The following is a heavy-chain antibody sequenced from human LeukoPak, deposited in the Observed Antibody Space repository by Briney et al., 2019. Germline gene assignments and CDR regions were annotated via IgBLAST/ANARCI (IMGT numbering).Heavy chain of an antibody. CDR3: ARGLSVLLWSGESLLGTRHNWFDP. Sequence: KPSETLSLTCAVSGGSFSGYYWSWIRQPPGKGLEWIGEINHSGSTNYNPSLKSRVTISVDTSKNQFSLKLSSVTAADTAVYYCARGLSVLLWSGESLLGTRHNWFDPWGQGTLVTVSS. V-gene: IGHV4-34*01. CDR1: GGSFSGYY. CDR2: INHSGST. D-gene: IGHD3-10*01. J-gene: IGHJ5*02.